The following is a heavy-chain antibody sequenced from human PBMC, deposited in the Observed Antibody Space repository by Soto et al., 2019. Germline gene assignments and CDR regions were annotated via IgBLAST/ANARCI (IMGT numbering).Heavy chain of an antibody. CDR2: ISYDGSNK. D-gene: IGHD4-17*01. J-gene: IGHJ6*02. Sequence: VQLVESGGGVVQPGRSLRLSCAASGFTFSSYGMHWVRQAPGKGLEWVAVISYDGSNKYYADSVKGRFTISRDNSKNTLYLQMNSLRAEDTAVYYCAKVADYGFYYYGMDVWGQGTTVTVSS. CDR1: GFTFSSYG. V-gene: IGHV3-30*18. CDR3: AKVADYGFYYYGMDV.